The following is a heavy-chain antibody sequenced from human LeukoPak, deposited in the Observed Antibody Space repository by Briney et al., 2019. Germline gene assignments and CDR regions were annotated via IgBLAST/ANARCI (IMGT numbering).Heavy chain of an antibody. Sequence: ASVKVSCKASGYTFTSYYMHWVRQAPGQGLEGMGIINPSGGSTSYAQKFQGRVTMTRDTSTSTVYMELSSLRSEDTAVYYCARDRADYYDSSGHFDYWGQGTLVTVSS. J-gene: IGHJ4*02. CDR1: GYTFTSYY. D-gene: IGHD3-22*01. CDR2: INPSGGST. V-gene: IGHV1-46*01. CDR3: ARDRADYYDSSGHFDY.